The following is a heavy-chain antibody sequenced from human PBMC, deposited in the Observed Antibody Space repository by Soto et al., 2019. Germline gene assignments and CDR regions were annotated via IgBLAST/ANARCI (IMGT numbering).Heavy chain of an antibody. CDR2: IIPIFGTA. D-gene: IGHD6-13*01. J-gene: IGHJ3*02. CDR3: ARDRPVVGRSWSDGFDI. Sequence: GASVKVSCKASGGTFSSYAISWVRQAPGQGLEWMGGIIPIFGTANYAQKFQGRVTITADKSTSTAYMELSSLRSEDTAVYYCARDRPVVGRSWSDGFDIWGQGTMVTVSS. V-gene: IGHV1-69*06. CDR1: GGTFSSYA.